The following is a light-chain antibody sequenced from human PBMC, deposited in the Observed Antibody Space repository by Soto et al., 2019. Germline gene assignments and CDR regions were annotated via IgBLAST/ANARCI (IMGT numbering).Light chain of an antibody. CDR1: ESISGW. CDR3: QQYNSYPRT. Sequence: DIQMTQSPSTLSASVGDRVTITCRASESISGWLAWYQQKPGKAPKLVIFKASTLESGVPSRFSGSGSGTEFTLSISSLHPDDFATYYCQQYNSYPRTFGQGTKVEIK. CDR2: KAS. J-gene: IGKJ1*01. V-gene: IGKV1-5*03.